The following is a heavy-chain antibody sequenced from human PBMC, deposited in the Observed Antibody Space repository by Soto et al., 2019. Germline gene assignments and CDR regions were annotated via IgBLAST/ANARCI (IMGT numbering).Heavy chain of an antibody. Sequence: GESLKISCNGAGYSFTIYWIGWVRQMPGKGLEWMGIIYPGDSDTRYSPSFQGQVTISADKSISTAYLQWSSLKASDTAMYYCARGSYCSSTSCYINWFDPWGQGTLVTVSS. CDR2: IYPGDSDT. CDR1: GYSFTIYW. CDR3: ARGSYCSSTSCYINWFDP. D-gene: IGHD2-2*02. J-gene: IGHJ5*02. V-gene: IGHV5-51*01.